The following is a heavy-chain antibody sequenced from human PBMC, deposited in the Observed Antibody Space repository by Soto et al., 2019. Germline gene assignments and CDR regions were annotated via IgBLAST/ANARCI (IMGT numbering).Heavy chain of an antibody. Sequence: PGGSLRLSCAASGFTFSSYAMHWVRQAPGKGLEWVAVISYDGSNKYYADSVKGRFTISRDNSKNTLYLQMNSLRAEDTAVYYCARDPSSGWYFDYWGQGTLVTVSS. J-gene: IGHJ4*02. CDR2: ISYDGSNK. D-gene: IGHD6-19*01. CDR3: ARDPSSGWYFDY. CDR1: GFTFSSYA. V-gene: IGHV3-30-3*01.